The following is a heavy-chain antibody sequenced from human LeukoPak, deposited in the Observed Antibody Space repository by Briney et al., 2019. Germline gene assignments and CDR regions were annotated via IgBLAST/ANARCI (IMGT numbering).Heavy chain of an antibody. J-gene: IGHJ4*02. CDR1: GGSIDSYY. Sequence: SETLSLTCTVSGGSIDSYYWSWIRQPPGKGLEGIGYIYYTGSTEYHPSLKSRGTISLDTSKNQFSLKLTSVTAADTAVYYCARVYQSAEYYFDYWGQGNLVSVSS. CDR3: ARVYQSAEYYFDY. V-gene: IGHV4-59*01. D-gene: IGHD2-2*01. CDR2: IYYTGST.